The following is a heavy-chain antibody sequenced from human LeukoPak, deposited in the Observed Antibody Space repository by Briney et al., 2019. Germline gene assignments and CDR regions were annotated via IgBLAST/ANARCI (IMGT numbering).Heavy chain of an antibody. V-gene: IGHV3-66*01. CDR3: ARGYSSDN. J-gene: IGHJ4*02. Sequence: PGGSLRLSCAASGFTVSSNYMSWVRQAPGKGLEWVSVIYSGGSTYYADSVKGRFTISRDNSKNTLNLQMNSLRAEDAAVYHCARGYSSDNWGQGTLVTVSS. CDR2: IYSGGST. CDR1: GFTVSSNY. D-gene: IGHD2-21*01.